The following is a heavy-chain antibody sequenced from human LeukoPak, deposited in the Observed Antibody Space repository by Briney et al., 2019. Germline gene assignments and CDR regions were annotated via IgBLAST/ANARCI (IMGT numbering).Heavy chain of an antibody. V-gene: IGHV3-23*01. CDR1: GFTVSSYA. Sequence: GGSLRLSCAASGFTVSSYAMSWVRQAPGKGLEWVSAISGSGGSTYYADSVKGRFTISRDNSKNTLYLQMNSLRAEDTAVYYCAKGPQVGSGYHPDYWGQGTVVTVSS. D-gene: IGHD3-22*01. CDR3: AKGPQVGSGYHPDY. CDR2: ISGSGGST. J-gene: IGHJ4*02.